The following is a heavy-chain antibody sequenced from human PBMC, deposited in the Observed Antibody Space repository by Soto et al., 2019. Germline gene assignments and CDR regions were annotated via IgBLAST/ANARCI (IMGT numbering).Heavy chain of an antibody. V-gene: IGHV1-46*01. CDR1: GYKFTTYF. CDR3: VRGYCTTTPCSGDFQH. CDR2: IHPSGDT. Sequence: QVQLVQSGAEVKKPGASVKVACKASGYKFTTYFIHWVRQAPGQGLEWMGMIHPSGDTGYGQKFQGRVTMTIDTSTTTAYMELRNLTSEDTAIYFSVRGYCTTTPCSGDFQHWGQGTLVTVSS. D-gene: IGHD2-8*01. J-gene: IGHJ1*01.